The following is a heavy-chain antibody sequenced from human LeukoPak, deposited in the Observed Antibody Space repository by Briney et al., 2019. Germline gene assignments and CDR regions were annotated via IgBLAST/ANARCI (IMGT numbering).Heavy chain of an antibody. V-gene: IGHV3-30*02. CDR2: IPFDGRNQ. CDR1: GFMFSSFG. J-gene: IGHJ4*02. Sequence: PGGSLRLSCAPSGFMFSSFGMHWVRQAPGKGLEWVAFIPFDGRNQYYTDSVKGRFTISRDNSKDTLYLQMSSLRTEDTAVYYCAKDYGVFGVVIWFLDSWGQGTRVTVSS. CDR3: AKDYGVFGVVIWFLDS. D-gene: IGHD3-3*01.